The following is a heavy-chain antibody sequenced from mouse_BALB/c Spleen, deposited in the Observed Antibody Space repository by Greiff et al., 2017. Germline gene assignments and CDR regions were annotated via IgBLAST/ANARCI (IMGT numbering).Heavy chain of an antibody. D-gene: IGHD2-1*01. J-gene: IGHJ4*01. CDR1: GFTFSSYA. V-gene: IGHV5-6-5*01. CDR2: ISSGGST. Sequence: EVQRVESGGGLVKPGGSLKLSCAASGFTFSSYAMSWVRQTPEKRLEWVASISSGGSTYYPDSVKGRFTISRDNARNILYLQMSSLRSEDTAMYYCARGNYGNYGYAMDYWGQGTSVTVSS. CDR3: ARGNYGNYGYAMDY.